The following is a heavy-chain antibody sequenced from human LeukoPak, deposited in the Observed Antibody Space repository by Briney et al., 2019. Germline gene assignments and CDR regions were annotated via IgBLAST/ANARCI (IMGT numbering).Heavy chain of an antibody. J-gene: IGHJ4*02. V-gene: IGHV4-61*02. CDR2: IYTSGST. CDR3: ARGRYYDSSGYHPFFDY. D-gene: IGHD3-22*01. Sequence: PSQTLSLTCTVSGGSISSGSYYWSWIRQPAGKGLEWIGRIYTSGSTNYNPSLKSRVTISVDTSKNQFSLKLSSVTAADTAVYYCARGRYYDSSGYHPFFDYWGQGTLVTVSS. CDR1: GGSISSGSYY.